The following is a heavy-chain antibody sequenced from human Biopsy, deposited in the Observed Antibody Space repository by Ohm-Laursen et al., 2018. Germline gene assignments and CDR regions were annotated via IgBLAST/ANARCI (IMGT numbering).Heavy chain of an antibody. V-gene: IGHV3-21*01. CDR1: GFSVSSYD. J-gene: IGHJ4*02. D-gene: IGHD3-22*01. CDR3: AKDWTSQYYYDSMDDY. CDR2: ISETSSHI. Sequence: GSLRLSCAASGFSVSSYDMNWVRQAPGKGLEWISYISETSSHIYDADSVRGRFTAARDIAKNSLYLQLNSLRVEDTAVYYCAKDWTSQYYYDSMDDYWGQGTLVTVSS.